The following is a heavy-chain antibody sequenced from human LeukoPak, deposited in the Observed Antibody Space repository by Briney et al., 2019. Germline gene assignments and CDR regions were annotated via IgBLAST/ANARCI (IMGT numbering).Heavy chain of an antibody. V-gene: IGHV4-34*01. D-gene: IGHD2/OR15-2a*01. CDR1: GGSFGDHF. CDR2: VNQRGTI. J-gene: IGHJ5*01. Sequence: PSETLSLTCGLNGGSFGDHFWRWFRQSPGKGLEWIGEVNQRGTINSNPSLKSRVAISVETSKNQFSLKLTSVTAADTAVYYCARINLWPGNWIDSWGQGSLVTVSS. CDR3: ARINLWPGNWIDS.